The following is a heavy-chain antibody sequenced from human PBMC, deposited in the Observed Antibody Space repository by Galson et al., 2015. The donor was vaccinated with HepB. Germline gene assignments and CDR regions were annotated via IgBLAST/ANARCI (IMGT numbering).Heavy chain of an antibody. D-gene: IGHD6-19*01. J-gene: IGHJ6*02. V-gene: IGHV3-30*18. CDR3: AKVGYSSGWSTYYYYYGMDV. CDR2: ISYDGSNK. Sequence: SLRLSCAASGFTFSSYVMHWVRQAPGKGLEWVAVISYDGSNKYYADSVKGRFTISRDNSKNTLYLQMNSLRAEDTAVYYCAKVGYSSGWSTYYYYYGMDVWGQGTTVTVSS. CDR1: GFTFSSYV.